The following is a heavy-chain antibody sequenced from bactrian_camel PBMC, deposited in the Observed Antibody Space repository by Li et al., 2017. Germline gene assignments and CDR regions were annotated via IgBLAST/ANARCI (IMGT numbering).Heavy chain of an antibody. Sequence: VQLVESGGGSVQAGGSLRLSCGYTYDGGDMAWFRQAPGMEREGVAAISSAGSADYADSVKGRFTISRDNAKKSLSLQMTRLKPEDSAMYYCAADVSGSCGSDYDVPGWYWGQGTQVTVS. CDR2: ISSAGSA. V-gene: IGHV3S55*01. CDR3: AADVSGSCGSDYDVPGWY. CDR1: YTYDGGD. J-gene: IGHJ4*01. D-gene: IGHD2*01.